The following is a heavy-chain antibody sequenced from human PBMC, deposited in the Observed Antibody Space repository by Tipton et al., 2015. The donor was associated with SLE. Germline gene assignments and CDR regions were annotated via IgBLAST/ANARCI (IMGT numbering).Heavy chain of an antibody. CDR3: ASSGIQLWLDDAFDI. CDR2: INHSGDT. J-gene: IGHJ3*02. V-gene: IGHV4-34*01. D-gene: IGHD5-18*01. Sequence: TLSLTCVVYGGSFSGYYWNWIRQPPGKGLEWIGEINHSGDTNYNPSLKSRVTISLDASKNQFSLKLSSVTAADTAVYYCASSGIQLWLDDAFDIWGQGTMVTVSS. CDR1: GGSFSGYY.